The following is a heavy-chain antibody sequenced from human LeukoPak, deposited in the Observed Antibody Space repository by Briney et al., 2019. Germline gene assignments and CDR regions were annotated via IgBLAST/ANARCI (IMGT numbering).Heavy chain of an antibody. CDR3: AKSLGAYGRFDY. V-gene: IGHV3-23*01. Sequence: GGSLRLSCAGSGFTFSNYDMSWVRQAPGKGLEWVSVISGSGGSTYYADSAKGRFTISRDNSKNTLSLQMNSLRAEDTAVYYCAKSLGAYGRFDYWGQGTLVTVSS. CDR2: ISGSGGST. D-gene: IGHD3-16*01. J-gene: IGHJ4*02. CDR1: GFTFSNYD.